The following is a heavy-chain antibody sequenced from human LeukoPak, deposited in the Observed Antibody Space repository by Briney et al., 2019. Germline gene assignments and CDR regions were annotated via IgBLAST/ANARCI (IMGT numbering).Heavy chain of an antibody. D-gene: IGHD3-10*01. V-gene: IGHV4-59*08. CDR3: ARYAYGSGSYYDY. J-gene: IGHJ4*02. Sequence: SETLSLTCTVSGGSINSYYWSWMRQPPGKGLEWIGYIYNCGNTNYNPSLKSRVTISVDTSKNQFSLKVSSVTAADTAVYYCARYAYGSGSYYDYWGQGTLVTVSS. CDR1: GGSINSYY. CDR2: IYNCGNT.